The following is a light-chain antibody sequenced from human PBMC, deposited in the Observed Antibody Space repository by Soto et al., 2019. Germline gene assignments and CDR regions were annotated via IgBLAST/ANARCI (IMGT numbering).Light chain of an antibody. CDR2: EGS. CDR1: SSDVGSYNL. CDR3: CSYAGAGSNTVV. V-gene: IGLV2-23*01. J-gene: IGLJ2*01. Sequence: QSALTQPASVSGSPGQSITISCTGTSSDVGSYNLVSWYQQHPGKAPKLMIYEGSKRPSGVSNRFSGSKSGNTASLTISGLQAEDEADYYCCSYAGAGSNTVVFGGGTTLTVL.